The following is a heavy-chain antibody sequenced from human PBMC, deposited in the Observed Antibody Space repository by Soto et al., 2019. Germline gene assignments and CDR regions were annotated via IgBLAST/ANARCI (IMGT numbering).Heavy chain of an antibody. J-gene: IGHJ6*02. Sequence: GESLKVSCKGSGYSFTSYWIGWVRQMPGKGLEWMGIIYPGDSDTRYSPSFQGQVTISADKSISTAYLQWSSLKASDTAMYYCARHRSSSNWNSRNFYYYYGMDVWGQGTTVTV. CDR1: GYSFTSYW. V-gene: IGHV5-51*01. CDR2: IYPGDSDT. D-gene: IGHD1-7*01. CDR3: ARHRSSSNWNSRNFYYYYGMDV.